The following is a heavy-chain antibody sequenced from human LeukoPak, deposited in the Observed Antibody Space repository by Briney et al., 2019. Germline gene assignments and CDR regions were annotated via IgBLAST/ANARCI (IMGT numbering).Heavy chain of an antibody. CDR1: GFTVSSYS. CDR3: ARDGPPTGAGDFDY. J-gene: IGHJ4*02. V-gene: IGHV3-48*01. D-gene: IGHD3-10*01. CDR2: IGRTAI. Sequence: PGGSLRLSCAASGFTVSSYSMGWVRQAPGKGLEWVSYIGRTAIYADSVRGRFPISRDNAENSLYLQMNSLRAEDTAVYYCARDGPPTGAGDFDYWGQGTPVTVSS.